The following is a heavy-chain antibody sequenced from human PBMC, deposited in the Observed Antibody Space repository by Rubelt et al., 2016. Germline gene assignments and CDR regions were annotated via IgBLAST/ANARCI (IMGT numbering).Heavy chain of an antibody. D-gene: IGHD3-10*02. CDR1: GGSISSSSYY. Sequence: QLQLQESGPGLVKPSETLSLTCTVSGGSISSSSYYWGWIRQPPGKGLEWIGSMYYSGSTYYNPSLKSRVTISVDTSKNQFSLKLSSVTAADTAVYYCARRVPYYFDYWGQGTLVTVSS. CDR2: MYYSGST. V-gene: IGHV4-39*01. J-gene: IGHJ4*02. CDR3: ARRVPYYFDY.